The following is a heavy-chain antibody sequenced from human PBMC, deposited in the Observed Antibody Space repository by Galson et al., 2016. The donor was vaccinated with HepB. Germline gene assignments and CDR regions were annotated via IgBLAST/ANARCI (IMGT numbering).Heavy chain of an antibody. J-gene: IGHJ6*02. D-gene: IGHD2-15*01. V-gene: IGHV1-18*01. CDR1: GYTFMTYG. CDR2: ISVYNGKT. Sequence: SVKVSCKASGYTFMTYGISWVRQAPGQGLERMGWISVYNGKTKYAQKFQGRVTMTTDTSTSTAYMELRSLRSDDTALYYCSREGDCSGGSCDEPYYYYYDAMDVWGQGTTVTVSS. CDR3: SREGDCSGGSCDEPYYYYYDAMDV.